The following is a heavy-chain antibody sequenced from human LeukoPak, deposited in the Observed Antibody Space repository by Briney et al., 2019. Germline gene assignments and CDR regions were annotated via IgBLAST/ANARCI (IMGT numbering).Heavy chain of an antibody. CDR2: ISSSSSYT. CDR1: GFTFSDYY. CDR3: ARYTDYDILTGGRGWFDP. J-gene: IGHJ5*02. V-gene: IGHV3-11*03. D-gene: IGHD3-9*01. Sequence: PGGSLRLSCTASGFTFSDYYMSWIRQAPGKGLEWVSYISSSSSYTNYADSVKGRFTISRDNAKNSLYLQMNSLRAEDTAVYYCARYTDYDILTGGRGWFDPWGQGTLVTVSS.